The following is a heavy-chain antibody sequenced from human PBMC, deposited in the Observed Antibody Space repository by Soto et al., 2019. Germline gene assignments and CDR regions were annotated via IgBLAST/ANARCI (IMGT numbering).Heavy chain of an antibody. D-gene: IGHD2-2*01. CDR1: GFTFSSYG. CDR2: IWYDGSNK. J-gene: IGHJ4*02. CDR3: AREGCSSTSCLDY. Sequence: QVQLVESGGGVVQPGRSLRLSCAASGFTFSSYGMHWVRQAPGKGLEWVAVIWYDGSNKYYADSVKGRFTISRAKSKNTLYLQMNSLRAEDTAVYYCAREGCSSTSCLDYWGQGTLVTVSS. V-gene: IGHV3-33*01.